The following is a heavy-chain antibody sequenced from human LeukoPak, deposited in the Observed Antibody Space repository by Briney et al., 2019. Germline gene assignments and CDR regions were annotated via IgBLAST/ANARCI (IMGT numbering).Heavy chain of an antibody. D-gene: IGHD1-26*01. Sequence: GGSLRLSCAASGFTFSSYAMSWVRQAPGKGLEWVSAISGSGGSTYYADSVKGRFTISRDNSKNTLYLQMNSLRAEDTAVYYCAKDLVGAPRGYYFDYWGQGTLVTVSS. J-gene: IGHJ4*02. CDR1: GFTFSSYA. CDR3: AKDLVGAPRGYYFDY. CDR2: ISGSGGST. V-gene: IGHV3-23*01.